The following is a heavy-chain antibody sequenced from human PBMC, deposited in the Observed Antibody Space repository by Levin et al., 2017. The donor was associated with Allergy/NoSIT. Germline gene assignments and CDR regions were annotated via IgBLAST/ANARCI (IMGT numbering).Heavy chain of an antibody. V-gene: IGHV4-61*01. CDR2: IYYNFST. CDR3: AREPDAFDI. J-gene: IGHJ3*02. CDR1: GVSVTSGSYY. Sequence: GSLRLSCTVSGVSVTSGSYYWSWVRQPPGTGLEWIGYIYYNFSTNYNPSLKSRVTMSVDTSNNQFSLRLSSVTAADTAMYYCAREPDAFDIWGQGTMVTVSS.